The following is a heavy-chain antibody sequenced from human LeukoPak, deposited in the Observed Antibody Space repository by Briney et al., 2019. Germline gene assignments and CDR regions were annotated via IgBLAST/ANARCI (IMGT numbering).Heavy chain of an antibody. CDR2: IYYSGST. Sequence: SETLSLTCTVSGGSISSYYWSWIRQPPGKGLEWIGYIYYSGSTNYNPSLKSRVTISVDTSKNQFSLKLSSVTAADTAVYYCARAPNYYDSSGYTPWDYWGQGTLVTVSS. D-gene: IGHD3-22*01. CDR3: ARAPNYYDSSGYTPWDY. V-gene: IGHV4-59*08. CDR1: GGSISSYY. J-gene: IGHJ4*02.